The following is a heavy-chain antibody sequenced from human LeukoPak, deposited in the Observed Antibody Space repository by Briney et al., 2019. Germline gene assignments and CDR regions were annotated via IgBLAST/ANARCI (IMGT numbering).Heavy chain of an antibody. D-gene: IGHD1-26*01. CDR2: IYYSGST. CDR3: AREYSGSYGRAFDI. Sequence: SETLSLTCTVSGGSISSYYWSWIRQPPGKGLEWIGYIYYSGSTNYNPSLKSRVTISVDTSKNQFSLKLSSVTAADTAVYYCAREYSGSYGRAFDIWGQGTMVTVSS. V-gene: IGHV4-59*01. CDR1: GGSISSYY. J-gene: IGHJ3*02.